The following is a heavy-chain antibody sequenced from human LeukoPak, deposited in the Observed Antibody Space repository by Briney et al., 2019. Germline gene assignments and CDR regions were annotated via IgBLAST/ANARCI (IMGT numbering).Heavy chain of an antibody. J-gene: IGHJ3*01. CDR3: ASPTGGNPTLDT. V-gene: IGHV4-61*02. Sequence: SQTLSLTCTVSGGSISSGSYYWSWIRQPAGKGLEWIGRIYTSGSTNYNPSLKSRVTISVDTSKNQFSLKLSSVTAADTAVYYCASPTGGNPTLDTWGQGTMVTVSS. CDR1: GGSISSGSYY. CDR2: IYTSGST. D-gene: IGHD4-23*01.